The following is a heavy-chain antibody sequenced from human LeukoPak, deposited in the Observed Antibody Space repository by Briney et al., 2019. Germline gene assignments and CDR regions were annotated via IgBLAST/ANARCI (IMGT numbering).Heavy chain of an antibody. D-gene: IGHD5-12*01. Sequence: ASVKVSCKASGYTFTTYAMHWVRQAPGQRPEWMGWINVGNGNTKYLEKFQDRVTFTRDTSASTAYMELSSLRSEDTAVCFCVVADYGDYWGQGTLVAVSS. V-gene: IGHV1-3*01. J-gene: IGHJ4*02. CDR3: VVADYGDY. CDR1: GYTFTTYA. CDR2: INVGNGNT.